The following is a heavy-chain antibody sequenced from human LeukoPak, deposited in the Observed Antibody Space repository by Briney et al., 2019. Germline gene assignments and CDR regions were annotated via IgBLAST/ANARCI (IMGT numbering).Heavy chain of an antibody. J-gene: IGHJ4*02. D-gene: IGHD6-19*01. V-gene: IGHV3-48*02. Sequence: PGGSLRLSCAASGFTFSSYSMNWVRQAPGKGLEWVSYISSSSSTIYYADSVKGRFTISRDNAKNSLYLQMNSLRDEDTAVYYCARDGAVAGPTYYFDYWGQGTLVTVSS. CDR2: ISSSSSTI. CDR1: GFTFSSYS. CDR3: ARDGAVAGPTYYFDY.